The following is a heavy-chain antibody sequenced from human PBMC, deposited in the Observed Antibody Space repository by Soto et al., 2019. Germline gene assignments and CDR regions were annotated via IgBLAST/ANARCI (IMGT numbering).Heavy chain of an antibody. CDR1: GFTFINYA. V-gene: IGHV3-23*01. CDR2: ISGGGDRT. Sequence: EVQLLESGGGLVQPGGSLRLSCVGSGFTFINYAMNWVRQTPGKGLEWVSTISGGGDRTFDADTVKGPFTISRDNSKNTVNLQMNSLRADDTAVYYCARKVLGSTSRPDWWYFDLWGRGTLVTVS. D-gene: IGHD2-2*01. J-gene: IGHJ2*01. CDR3: ARKVLGSTSRPDWWYFDL.